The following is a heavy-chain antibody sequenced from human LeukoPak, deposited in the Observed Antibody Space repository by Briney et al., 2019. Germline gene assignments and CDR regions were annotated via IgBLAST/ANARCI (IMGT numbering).Heavy chain of an antibody. CDR2: FDPEDGET. J-gene: IGHJ4*02. CDR1: GYTFTSYY. D-gene: IGHD1-26*01. Sequence: ASVKVSCKASGYTFTSYYMHWVRQAPGKGLEWMGGFDPEDGETIYAQKFQGRVTMTEDTSTDTAYMELSSLRSEDTAVYYCATGRGSYLFDYWGQGTLVTVSS. V-gene: IGHV1-24*01. CDR3: ATGRGSYLFDY.